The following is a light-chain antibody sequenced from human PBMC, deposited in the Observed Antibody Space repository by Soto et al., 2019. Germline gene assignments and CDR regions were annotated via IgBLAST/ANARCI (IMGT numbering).Light chain of an antibody. CDR3: QQSDTYPLT. J-gene: IGKJ5*01. Sequence: DIQMTPSPSTLSASVGDRVTINCRASQSIGTWLAWYQHRPGKAPSLLIYDASTLRSGVPSRFSGSGSGTEFTLTISSLQADDFATYYCQQSDTYPLTFGQGARLEIK. CDR1: QSIGTW. V-gene: IGKV1-5*01. CDR2: DAS.